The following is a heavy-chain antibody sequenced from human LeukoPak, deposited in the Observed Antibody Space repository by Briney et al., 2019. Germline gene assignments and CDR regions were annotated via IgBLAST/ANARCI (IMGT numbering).Heavy chain of an antibody. J-gene: IGHJ4*02. Sequence: GGSLRPSCAASGFTFSSYEMNWVRQAPGKGLEWVSYISSSGSTIYYADSVKGRFTISRDNAKNSLYLQMDSLRAEDTAVYYCARDVLPRKAAYDYWGQGTLVTVSS. D-gene: IGHD6-25*01. CDR3: ARDVLPRKAAYDY. CDR2: ISSSGSTI. V-gene: IGHV3-48*03. CDR1: GFTFSSYE.